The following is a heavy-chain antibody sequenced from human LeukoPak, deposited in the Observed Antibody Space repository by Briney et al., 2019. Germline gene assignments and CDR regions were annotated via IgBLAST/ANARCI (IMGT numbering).Heavy chain of an antibody. V-gene: IGHV3-20*04. CDR1: GFTFDDYG. Sequence: PGGSLRLSCAASGFTFDDYGMSWVRQAPGKGLEWVSGINWNGGSTGYADSVKGRFTISRDNAKNSLYLQMNSLRAEDTALYYCARENPPGGSYLADYFDYWGQGTLVTVSS. CDR2: INWNGGST. CDR3: ARENPPGGSYLADYFDY. J-gene: IGHJ4*02. D-gene: IGHD1-26*01.